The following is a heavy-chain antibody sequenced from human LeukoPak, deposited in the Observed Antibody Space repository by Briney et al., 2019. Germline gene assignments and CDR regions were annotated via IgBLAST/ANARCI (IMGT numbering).Heavy chain of an antibody. J-gene: IGHJ6*02. CDR1: GHSLAELA. Sequence: ASVKVSCKVSGHSLAELAMHWVRQAPGKGLEWVGGFDPEEGETFYAQEVLGRVSMTEDTSTDTAYMELSSLTSEDPAEYSCAILPLTVVTPLDVWGQGTTVTVSS. D-gene: IGHD4-23*01. V-gene: IGHV1-24*01. CDR2: FDPEEGET. CDR3: AILPLTVVTPLDV.